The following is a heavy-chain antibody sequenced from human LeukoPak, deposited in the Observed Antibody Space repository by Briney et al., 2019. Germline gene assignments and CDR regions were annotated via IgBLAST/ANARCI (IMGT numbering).Heavy chain of an antibody. J-gene: IGHJ5*02. Sequence: SETLSLTCAVYGGSLSNYYWSWIRQPPGKGLEWVGEINHSGSTKLDPSLKSRVTILVAMSKSQFSLELRSVTAADTAIYYCARGPASGSDFAWFDPWGQGTLVTVSS. CDR2: INHSGST. V-gene: IGHV4-34*01. CDR1: GGSLSNYY. D-gene: IGHD3-10*01. CDR3: ARGPASGSDFAWFDP.